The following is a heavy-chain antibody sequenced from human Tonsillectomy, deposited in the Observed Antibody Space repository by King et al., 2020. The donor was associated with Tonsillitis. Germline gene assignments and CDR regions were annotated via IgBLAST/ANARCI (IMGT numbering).Heavy chain of an antibody. Sequence: VQLVESGGGLLQPGGSLRLSCPASGFNFNSYAMNWVRQAPGRGLEWVSSISASGVSTYYADSVKGRFTISRDNPENTVYLQLNSVRVEDTAVYYCAKGGGGSYLDYFDYWGQGTLVTVSS. V-gene: IGHV3-23*04. CDR2: ISASGVST. CDR3: AKGGGGSYLDYFDY. D-gene: IGHD1-26*01. CDR1: GFNFNSYA. J-gene: IGHJ4*02.